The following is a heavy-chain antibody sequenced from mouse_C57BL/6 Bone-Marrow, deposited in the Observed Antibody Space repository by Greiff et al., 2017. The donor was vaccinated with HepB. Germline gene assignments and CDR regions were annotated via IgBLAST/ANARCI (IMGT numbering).Heavy chain of an antibody. Sequence: VKLMESGPGLVQPSQSLSITCTVSGFSLTSYGVHWVRQSPGKGLEWLGVIWRGGSTDYNAAFMSRLSITKDNSKSQVFFKMNSLQADDTAIYYCAKKSYWDYYAMDYWGQGTSVTVSS. V-gene: IGHV2-5*01. D-gene: IGHD2-12*01. CDR2: IWRGGST. CDR1: GFSLTSYG. CDR3: AKKSYWDYYAMDY. J-gene: IGHJ4*01.